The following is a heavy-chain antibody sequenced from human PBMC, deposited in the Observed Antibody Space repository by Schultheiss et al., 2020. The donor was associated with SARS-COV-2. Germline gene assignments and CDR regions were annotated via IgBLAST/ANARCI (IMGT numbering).Heavy chain of an antibody. D-gene: IGHD1-26*01. CDR2: IYYSGST. CDR1: GASISSSSHY. V-gene: IGHV4-39*01. J-gene: IGHJ4*02. Sequence: SETLSLTCTVSGASISSSSHYWGWIRQPPGKGLEWIGSIYYSGSTYHNPSLKSRITISVDTSKNQFSLKLSSVTAADTAVYYCASLSIVGADFDYWGQGTLVTVSS. CDR3: ASLSIVGADFDY.